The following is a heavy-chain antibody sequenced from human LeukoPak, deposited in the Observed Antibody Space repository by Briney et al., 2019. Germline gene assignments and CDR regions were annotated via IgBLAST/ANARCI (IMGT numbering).Heavy chain of an antibody. CDR3: AREIGSGSGFGDAFDI. CDR1: GYTFTSYY. D-gene: IGHD3-10*01. V-gene: IGHV1-46*01. J-gene: IGHJ3*02. Sequence: ASVKVSCKASGYTFTSYYVHWVRQAPGQGLEWMGIINPSGGSTSYAQKFQGRVTMTRDMSTSTVYMELSSLRSEDTAVYYCAREIGSGSGFGDAFDIWGQGTMVTVSS. CDR2: INPSGGST.